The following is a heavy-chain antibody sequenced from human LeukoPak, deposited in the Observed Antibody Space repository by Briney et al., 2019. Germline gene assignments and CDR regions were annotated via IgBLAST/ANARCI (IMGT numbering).Heavy chain of an antibody. V-gene: IGHV3-73*01. CDR1: GFTFNTYF. J-gene: IGHJ3*02. CDR2: IRSKANSYAT. Sequence: PGGSLRLSCAASGFTFNTYFINWVRQASGKGLEWVGRIRSKANSYATAYAASVKGRFTISRDDSKNTAYLQMNSLKTEDTAVYYCTRHRVFYGSGNDPYEPDAFDIWGQGTMVTVSS. CDR3: TRHRVFYGSGNDPYEPDAFDI. D-gene: IGHD3-10*01.